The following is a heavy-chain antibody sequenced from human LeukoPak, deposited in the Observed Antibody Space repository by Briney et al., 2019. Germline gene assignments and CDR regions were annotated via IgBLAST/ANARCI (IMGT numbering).Heavy chain of an antibody. J-gene: IGHJ6*02. V-gene: IGHV3-20*04. Sequence: PGGSLRLSCAASGFTVSSNYMSWVRQAPGKGLEWVSGITWNRDNIGYGDSVKGRFTISRDNVKNALYLQMNSLRPEDTALYYCAKDLSSAITSALVLDVWGQGTTVIVSS. D-gene: IGHD3-22*01. CDR3: AKDLSSAITSALVLDV. CDR1: GFTVSSNY. CDR2: ITWNRDNI.